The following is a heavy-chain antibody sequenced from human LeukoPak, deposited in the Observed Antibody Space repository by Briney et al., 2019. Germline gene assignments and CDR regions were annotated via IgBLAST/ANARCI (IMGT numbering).Heavy chain of an antibody. Sequence: GGSLRLSCAASGFTFSSYAMSWVRQAPGKGLEWVSAVSGSGGSTYYADSVKGRFTISRDNSKNTLYLQMNSLRAEDTAVYYCAKATNYYDSSGYYDFDYWGQGTLVTVSS. V-gene: IGHV3-23*01. CDR1: GFTFSSYA. D-gene: IGHD3-22*01. J-gene: IGHJ4*02. CDR3: AKATNYYDSSGYYDFDY. CDR2: VSGSGGST.